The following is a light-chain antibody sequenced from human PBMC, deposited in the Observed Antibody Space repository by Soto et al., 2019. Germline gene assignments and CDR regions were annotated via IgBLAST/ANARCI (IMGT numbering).Light chain of an antibody. CDR3: SSYAGSNNLRNV. J-gene: IGLJ1*01. Sequence: QSVLTQPPSASGSPGQSVTISCTGTSSDVGGYNYVSWYQQHPGKAPKLMIYEVSKRPSGVPDRFSGSKSGNTASLTVSGLQAEDEADYDCSSYAGSNNLRNVFGTGTKLTVL. V-gene: IGLV2-8*01. CDR1: SSDVGGYNY. CDR2: EVS.